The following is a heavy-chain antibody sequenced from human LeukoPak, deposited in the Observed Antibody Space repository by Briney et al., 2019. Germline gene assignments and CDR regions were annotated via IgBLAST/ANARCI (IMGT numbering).Heavy chain of an antibody. CDR1: GGSISSGGYS. D-gene: IGHD3-22*01. J-gene: IGHJ1*01. CDR2: IYHSGST. CDR3: ARAVDSSGFSSFQH. V-gene: IGHV4-30-2*01. Sequence: SETLSLTCAVSGGSISSGGYSWSWIRQPPGKGLEWIGYIYHSGSTYYNPSLMSRVTISVDRSKNQFSLKLSSVTAADTAVYCCARAVDSSGFSSFQHWGQGTLVTVSS.